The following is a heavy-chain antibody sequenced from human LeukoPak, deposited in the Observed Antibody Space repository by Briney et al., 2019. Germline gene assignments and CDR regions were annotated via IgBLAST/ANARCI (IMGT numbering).Heavy chain of an antibody. CDR2: IIPIFGTA. CDR1: GGTFSSYA. V-gene: IGHV1-69*05. CDR3: ARGDEAGWNYGY. Sequence: APVKVSCKASGGTFSSYAISWVRQAPGQGLEWMGGIIPIFGTANYAQKFQGRVTITTDESTSTAYMELSSLRSEDTAVYYCARGDEAGWNYGYWGQGTLVTVSS. D-gene: IGHD1-7*01. J-gene: IGHJ4*02.